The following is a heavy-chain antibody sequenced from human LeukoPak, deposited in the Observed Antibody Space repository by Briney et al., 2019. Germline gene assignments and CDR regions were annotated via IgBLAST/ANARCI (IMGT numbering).Heavy chain of an antibody. Sequence: SETLSLTCTVSGGSISSYYWSWIRQPPGKGLEWIGYIYYSGSTNYNPSLKSRVTISVDTSKNQFSLKLSSVTAADTAVYYCARGGGGYSYGMGFDYWGQGTLVTVSS. CDR3: ARGGGGYSYGMGFDY. J-gene: IGHJ4*02. V-gene: IGHV4-59*01. D-gene: IGHD5-18*01. CDR2: IYYSGST. CDR1: GGSISSYY.